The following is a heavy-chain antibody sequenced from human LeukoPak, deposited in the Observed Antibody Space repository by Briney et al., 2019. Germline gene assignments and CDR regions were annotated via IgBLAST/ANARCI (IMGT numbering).Heavy chain of an antibody. CDR2: IRSKAYGGTT. J-gene: IGHJ6*03. Sequence: GGSLRLSCTASGFTFGDYAMSWFRQAPGKGLEWVGFIRSKAYGGTTEYAASVKGRFTISRDDSKSIAYLQMNSLKTEDTAVYYCTSWPYYYYYYMGVWGKGTTVTVSS. V-gene: IGHV3-49*03. CDR3: TSWPYYYYYYMGV. CDR1: GFTFGDYA.